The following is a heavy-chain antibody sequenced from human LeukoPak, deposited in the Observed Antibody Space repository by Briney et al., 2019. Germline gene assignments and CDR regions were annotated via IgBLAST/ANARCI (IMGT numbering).Heavy chain of an antibody. V-gene: IGHV4-59*01. Sequence: KSSETLSLTCTVSGGSISSYYWSWIRQPPGKGLEWIGYIYYSGSTNYNPSLKSRVTISVDTSKNQFSLKLSSVTAADTAVYYCARDRGYYDILTGYSPTAGFDYWGQGTLVTVSS. D-gene: IGHD3-9*01. J-gene: IGHJ4*02. CDR3: ARDRGYYDILTGYSPTAGFDY. CDR2: IYYSGST. CDR1: GGSISSYY.